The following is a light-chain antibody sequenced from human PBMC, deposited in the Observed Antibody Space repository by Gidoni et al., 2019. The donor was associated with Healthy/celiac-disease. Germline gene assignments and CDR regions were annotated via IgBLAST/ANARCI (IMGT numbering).Light chain of an antibody. J-gene: IGKJ3*01. Sequence: DIQMSQYPSSLSAYVGDRVTITCRASQSISSYLNWYQQKPGKAPKLLIYAASSLQSGVPSRFSGSGSGTDFTLTISSLQPEDFATYYCQQSYSTPRVTFGPGTKVDIK. CDR1: QSISSY. V-gene: IGKV1-39*01. CDR3: QQSYSTPRVT. CDR2: AAS.